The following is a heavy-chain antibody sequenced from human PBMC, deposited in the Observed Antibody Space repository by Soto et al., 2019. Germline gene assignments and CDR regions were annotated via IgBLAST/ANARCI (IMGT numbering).Heavy chain of an antibody. CDR2: IRSKANSDAI. CDR1: GFTISGSA. D-gene: IGHD2-15*01. CDR3: VRYCSGGSCPDAFDI. Sequence: GGSLRLSCAASGFTISGSAMHWVRQASGKGLEWVGRIRSKANSDAIAYAASVKGRFTISRDDSKNTAYLQMNSLKTEDTAVYYCVRYCSGGSCPDAFDIWGQGTMVNVSS. J-gene: IGHJ3*02. V-gene: IGHV3-73*01.